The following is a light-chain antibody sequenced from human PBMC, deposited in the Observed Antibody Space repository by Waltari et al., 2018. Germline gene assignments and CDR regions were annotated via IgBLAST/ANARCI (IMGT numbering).Light chain of an antibody. V-gene: IGLV2-14*01. J-gene: IGLJ2*01. CDR1: NNDIGAHNL. Sequence: QSALTQPASASGSVGQSISISCTGSNNDIGAHNLVSWYQQYPGKPPKLVIYEVSNRPSGVSNRFAASKSGTTASLTISGLQAEDEAEYFCSSYATRYMVLFGGGTRVTVL. CDR2: EVS. CDR3: SSYATRYMVL.